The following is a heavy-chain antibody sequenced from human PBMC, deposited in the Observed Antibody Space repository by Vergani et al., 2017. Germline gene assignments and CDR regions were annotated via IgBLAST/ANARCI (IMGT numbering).Heavy chain of an antibody. CDR3: AREDSSGWYGDY. CDR2: IWYDGSNK. CDR1: GFTFDDYG. D-gene: IGHD6-19*01. Sequence: VQLVESGGGVVRPGGSLRLSCAASGFTFDDYGMHWVRQAPGKGLEWVAVIWYDGSNKYYADSVKGRFTISRDNSKNTLYLQMNSLRAEDTAVYYCAREDSSGWYGDYWGQGTLVTVSS. V-gene: IGHV3-33*08. J-gene: IGHJ4*02.